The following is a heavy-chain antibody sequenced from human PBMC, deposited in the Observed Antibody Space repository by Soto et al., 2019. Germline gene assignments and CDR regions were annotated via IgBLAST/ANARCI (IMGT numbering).Heavy chain of an antibody. V-gene: IGHV3-21*01. CDR1: GFTFSNYG. CDR2: ISSSSSYI. J-gene: IGHJ4*02. D-gene: IGHD5-18*01. CDR3: AREAMMKLVVDAAMVPKGDFGY. Sequence: EVQLVESGGGLVKPGGSLRLSCAASGFTFSNYGMNWVRQAPGKGLEWVSSISSSSSYIYYADSVKGRFTISRDNAKNSLYLHMNSLRAEDTAVYYCAREAMMKLVVDAAMVPKGDFGYWGQGTLVTVSS.